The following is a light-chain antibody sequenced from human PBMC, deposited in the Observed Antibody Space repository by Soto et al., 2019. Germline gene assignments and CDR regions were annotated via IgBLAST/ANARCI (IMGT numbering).Light chain of an antibody. CDR3: QQSYSTPIT. CDR2: GAS. J-gene: IGKJ5*01. Sequence: EIVLTQSPGTLPLSPGERATLSCRASQSVSSSYLAWYQQKPGQAPRLLIYGASSRATGIPDRFSGSGSGTDFTLTISSLQPEDFATYYCQQSYSTPITFGQGTRLEIK. CDR1: QSVSSSY. V-gene: IGKV3-20*01.